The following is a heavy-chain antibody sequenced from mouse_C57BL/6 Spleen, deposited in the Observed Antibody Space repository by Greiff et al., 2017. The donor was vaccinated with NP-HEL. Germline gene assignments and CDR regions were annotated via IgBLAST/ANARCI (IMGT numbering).Heavy chain of an antibody. CDR3: VRTNYYGSSYDWYFDV. V-gene: IGHV10-1*01. CDR1: GFSFNTYA. D-gene: IGHD1-1*01. CDR2: IRSKSNNYAT. Sequence: EVQLVESGGGLVQPKGSLKLSCAASGFSFNTYAMNWVRQAPGKGLEWVARIRSKSNNYATYYADSVKDRFTISRDDSESMLYLQMNNLKTEDTAMYYCVRTNYYGSSYDWYFDVWGTGTTVTVSS. J-gene: IGHJ1*03.